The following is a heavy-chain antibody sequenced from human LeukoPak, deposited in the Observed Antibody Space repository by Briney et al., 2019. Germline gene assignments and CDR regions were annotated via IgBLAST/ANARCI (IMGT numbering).Heavy chain of an antibody. V-gene: IGHV4-59*08. J-gene: IGHJ5*02. D-gene: IGHD3-16*01. CDR2: IYYSGST. CDR3: ARVAHPGEFADWFDP. Sequence: SETLSLTCTVSGGSISSYYWSWIRQPPGKGLEWIGYIYYSGSTYYNPSLKSRVTISVDTSKNQFSLKLSSVTAADTAVYYCARVAHPGEFADWFDPWGQGTLVAVSS. CDR1: GGSISSYY.